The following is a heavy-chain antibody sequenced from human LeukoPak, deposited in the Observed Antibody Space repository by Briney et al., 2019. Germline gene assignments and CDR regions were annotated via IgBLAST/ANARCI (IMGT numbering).Heavy chain of an antibody. CDR3: ARVDSGSACAS. J-gene: IGHJ1*01. Sequence: TGGSLRLSCAASGFTFSSYAMHWVRQAPGKGLEYVSAISSNGGSTYYGNSMKGRFTISRDISKNTLYLQMGSLRPEDMAVYYCARVDSGSACASWGQGILVTVSS. CDR2: ISSNGGST. D-gene: IGHD6-19*01. V-gene: IGHV3-64*01. CDR1: GFTFSSYA.